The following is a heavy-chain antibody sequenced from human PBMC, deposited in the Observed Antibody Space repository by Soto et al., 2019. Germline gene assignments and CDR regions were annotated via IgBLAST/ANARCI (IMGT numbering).Heavy chain of an antibody. D-gene: IGHD3-22*01. J-gene: IGHJ4*02. CDR3: ARPDHDYYDSSGTGGY. V-gene: IGHV3-30-3*01. Sequence: TGGSLRLSCAASGFTFSSYAMHWVRQAPGKGLEWVAVISYDGSNKYYADSVKGRFTISRDNSKNTLYLQMNSLRAEDTAVYYCARPDHDYYDSSGTGGYWGQGTLVTVYS. CDR2: ISYDGSNK. CDR1: GFTFSSYA.